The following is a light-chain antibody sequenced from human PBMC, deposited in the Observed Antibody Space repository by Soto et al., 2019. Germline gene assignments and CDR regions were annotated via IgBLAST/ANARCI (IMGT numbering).Light chain of an antibody. J-gene: IGKJ4*01. CDR3: QQYESYPMT. Sequence: DSQMTQYPSTLSASIGDRVTITCRAGQSISSWLAWYQQKPGKATKLLISKASTLQSGVPPRFSGRGSGTEFALTISSLQPDDFATYYCQQYESYPMTFGGGTKVEIK. CDR1: QSISSW. CDR2: KAS. V-gene: IGKV1-5*03.